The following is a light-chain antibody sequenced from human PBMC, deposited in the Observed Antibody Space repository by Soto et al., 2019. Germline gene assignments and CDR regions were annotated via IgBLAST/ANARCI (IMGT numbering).Light chain of an antibody. V-gene: IGKV1-9*01. J-gene: IGKJ1*01. CDR1: QGINSY. Sequence: DIQLTQSPSFLSASVGDRVTITCRASQGINSYLAWYQQKPRTAPELLIYEASNLQSGVPSRFSGSGSGTEFTLTISSLQPEDFATYYCQQVNSYPRTFGQGTKVDIK. CDR3: QQVNSYPRT. CDR2: EAS.